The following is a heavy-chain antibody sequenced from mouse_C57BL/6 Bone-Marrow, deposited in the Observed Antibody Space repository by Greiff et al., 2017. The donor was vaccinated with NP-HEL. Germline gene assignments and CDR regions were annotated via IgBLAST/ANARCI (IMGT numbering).Heavy chain of an antibody. CDR1: GFNIKDDY. Sequence: VQLKQSGAELVRPGASVKLSCTASGFNIKDDYMHWVKQRPEQGLEWIGWIDPENGDTEYASKFQGKATITADTSSNTAYLQLSSLTSEDTAVYYCTLYYGNYAGAMDYGGQGTSVTVSS. J-gene: IGHJ4*01. D-gene: IGHD2-1*01. CDR2: IDPENGDT. V-gene: IGHV14-4*01. CDR3: TLYYGNYAGAMDY.